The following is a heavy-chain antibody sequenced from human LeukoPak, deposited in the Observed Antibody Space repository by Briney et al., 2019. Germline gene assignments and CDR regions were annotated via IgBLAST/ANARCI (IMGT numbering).Heavy chain of an antibody. D-gene: IGHD3-10*01. CDR1: GGTFSNYA. V-gene: IGHV1-69*06. J-gene: IGHJ3*02. CDR2: IIPIFGTA. Sequence: SVKVSCKASGGTFSNYAISWVRQAPGQGLEWMGGIIPIFGTANYAQKFQGRVTITADKSTSTAYMELSSLRSEDTAVYYCARAGDYGSGSLAFDIWGQGTKVTVSS. CDR3: ARAGDYGSGSLAFDI.